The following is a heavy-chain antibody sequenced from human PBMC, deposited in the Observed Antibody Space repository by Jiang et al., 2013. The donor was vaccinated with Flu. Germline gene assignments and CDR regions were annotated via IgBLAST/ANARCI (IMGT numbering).Heavy chain of an antibody. CDR3: AREEIGGSVGDVYYYYGMDV. D-gene: IGHD3-16*01. CDR1: GYTFTGYY. CDR2: INPNSGGT. Sequence: SGAEVKKPGASVKVSCKASGYTFTGYYMHWVRQAPGQGLEWMGWINPNSGGTNYAQKFQGRVTMTRDTSISTAYMELSRLRSDDTAVYYCAREEIGGSVGDVYYYYGMDVWGQGTTVTVSS. V-gene: IGHV1-2*02. J-gene: IGHJ6*02.